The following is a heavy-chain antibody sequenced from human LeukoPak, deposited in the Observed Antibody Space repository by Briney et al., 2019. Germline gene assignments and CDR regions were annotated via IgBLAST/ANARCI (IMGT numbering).Heavy chain of an antibody. CDR2: IYYSGAT. Sequence: PSVTLSLTCTVSGGSINSYYWSWIPKPPGKGLEWIGYIYYSGATNYNPSLGSRVTISVDTFNNKFSLNLRSVTAADTAIYYCARGGWSLDYWGKGILVTVSS. D-gene: IGHD6-19*01. CDR1: GGSINSYY. V-gene: IGHV4-59*12. J-gene: IGHJ4*02. CDR3: ARGGWSLDY.